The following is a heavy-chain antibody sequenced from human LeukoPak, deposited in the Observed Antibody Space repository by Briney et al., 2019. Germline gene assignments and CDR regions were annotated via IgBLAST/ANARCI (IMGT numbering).Heavy chain of an antibody. D-gene: IGHD2-8*02. V-gene: IGHV3-23*01. J-gene: IGHJ4*02. CDR3: AKGGGFSATWSYFDY. CDR1: GFTFNTYG. CDR2: ISGRGIST. Sequence: PGGSLRLSCAASGFTFNTYGKSWVRQAPGKGLEWVSSISGRGISTYFADSVKGRFSISRDDSKNSVYLQMTSLRVEDTAIYYCAKGGGFSATWSYFDYWGQGTLVTVSS.